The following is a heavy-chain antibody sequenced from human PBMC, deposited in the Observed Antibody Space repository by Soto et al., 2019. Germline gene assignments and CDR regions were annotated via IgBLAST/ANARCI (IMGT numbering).Heavy chain of an antibody. V-gene: IGHV4-39*01. CDR2: IHFSETT. J-gene: IGHJ6*02. D-gene: IGHD2-21*01. CDR3: ARHDWARFYGLDG. Sequence: QLQLQESGPGLVKSSETLSLTCSVSGVSIITDYYWGWIRQSPGKGLEWIGSIHFSETTYYKPSLKSRVTIFLDTSRSQISLMLDSVTAADTAVYYCARHDWARFYGLDGWGQGTAVTVSS. CDR1: GVSIITDYY.